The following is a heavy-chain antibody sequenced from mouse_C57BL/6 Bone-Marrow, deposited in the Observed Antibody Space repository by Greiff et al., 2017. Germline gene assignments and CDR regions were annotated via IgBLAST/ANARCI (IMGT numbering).Heavy chain of an antibody. V-gene: IGHV5-9-1*02. CDR3: TRGYYGSSYDWYFDV. J-gene: IGHJ1*03. Sequence: EVQLVESGEGLVKPGGSLKLSCAASGFTFSSSAMSWVRQTPEKRLEWVAYISSGGDYIYYADTVKGRFTISRDNARNTLYLQMSSLKSEDTAMYYCTRGYYGSSYDWYFDVWGTGTTVTVAS. CDR1: GFTFSSSA. D-gene: IGHD1-1*01. CDR2: ISSGGDYI.